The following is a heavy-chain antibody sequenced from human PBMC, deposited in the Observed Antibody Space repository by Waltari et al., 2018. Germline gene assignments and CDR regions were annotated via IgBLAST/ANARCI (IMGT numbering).Heavy chain of an antibody. Sequence: QVQLVASGGGLVKHCVSMGLACEAYGLPVANHYLTWLPKATGQGPGKWLEWISSVSSSSAYLNYADSVKGRFAISRDNAKNSLYLQMNSLRVDDTAVYYCVRAMLAGDYDSVAFPGYWGQGTLVTVSS. CDR3: VRAMLAGDYDSVAFPGY. V-gene: IGHV3-11*06. D-gene: IGHD3-22*01. CDR1: GLPVANHY. CDR2: VSSSSAYL. J-gene: IGHJ4*02.